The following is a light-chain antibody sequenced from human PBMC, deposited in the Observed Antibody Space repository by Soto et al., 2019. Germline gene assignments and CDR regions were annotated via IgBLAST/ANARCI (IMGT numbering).Light chain of an antibody. Sequence: SYDLTQPLSVSVALGQTARITCGGNNIGSKNVHWYQQKPGQAPVLVIYRDSSRPSGIPERFSGFNSGNTATLTISRAQAGDEADYYCQVWDSNTYVFGTGTKVTVL. V-gene: IGLV3-9*01. J-gene: IGLJ1*01. CDR1: NIGSKN. CDR2: RDS. CDR3: QVWDSNTYV.